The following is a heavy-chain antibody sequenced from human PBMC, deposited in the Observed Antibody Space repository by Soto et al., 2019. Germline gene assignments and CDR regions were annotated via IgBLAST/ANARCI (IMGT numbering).Heavy chain of an antibody. D-gene: IGHD3-10*01. CDR1: GFTFSSYS. CDR3: ARDLYGSGSHPFDP. J-gene: IGHJ5*02. Sequence: PGGSLRLSCAASGFTFSSYSMNWVRQAPGKGLEWVSYITSSSRTIYYADSVKGRFTISRDNAKNSLYLQMNSLRAEDTAVYYCARDLYGSGSHPFDPWGQGTLVTGSS. CDR2: ITSSSRTI. V-gene: IGHV3-48*01.